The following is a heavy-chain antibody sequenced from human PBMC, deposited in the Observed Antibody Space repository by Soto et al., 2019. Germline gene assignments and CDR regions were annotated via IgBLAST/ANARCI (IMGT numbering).Heavy chain of an antibody. D-gene: IGHD4-17*01. Sequence: QVQLVQSGAEVKKPGASVKVSCKASGYTFTTYGITWVRQAPGQGLEWMGWISTYNGNTNYAQKLQGRVTMTTDTSTSTAYMELRRLRSDDTAVYYCARGPIRRVTTMTTPPHYWGQGTLVTVSS. CDR2: ISTYNGNT. CDR3: ARGPIRRVTTMTTPPHY. CDR1: GYTFTTYG. J-gene: IGHJ4*02. V-gene: IGHV1-18*01.